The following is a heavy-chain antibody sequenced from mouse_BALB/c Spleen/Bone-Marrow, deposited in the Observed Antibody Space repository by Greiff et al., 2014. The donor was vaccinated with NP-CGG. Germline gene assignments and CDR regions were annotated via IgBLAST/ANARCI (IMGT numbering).Heavy chain of an antibody. CDR1: GFTFTDYY. CDR3: ARDRGLLRFDY. J-gene: IGHJ2*01. Sequence: EVQVVESGGGLVQPGGSLRLSCATSGFTFTDYYMSWVRLPPGKALEWLGFIRNKANGYTTEYSASVKGRFTISRDNSQSILYLQMNTLRAEDSATYYCARDRGLLRFDYWGQGTTLTVSS. D-gene: IGHD2-3*01. V-gene: IGHV7-3*02. CDR2: IRNKANGYTT.